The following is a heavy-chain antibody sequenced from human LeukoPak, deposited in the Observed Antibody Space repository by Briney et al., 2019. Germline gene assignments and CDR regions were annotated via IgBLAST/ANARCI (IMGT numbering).Heavy chain of an antibody. D-gene: IGHD1-7*01. Sequence: GSLRHSCAASGFTFSSYAMSWVRQAPGKGLEWVSAISGSGGSTYYADSVKGRFTISRDNSKNTLYLQMNSLRADDTAVYYCAKRRGLELTYYYYMDVWGKGTTVTVSS. CDR3: AKRRGLELTYYYYMDV. CDR2: ISGSGGST. V-gene: IGHV3-23*01. CDR1: GFTFSSYA. J-gene: IGHJ6*03.